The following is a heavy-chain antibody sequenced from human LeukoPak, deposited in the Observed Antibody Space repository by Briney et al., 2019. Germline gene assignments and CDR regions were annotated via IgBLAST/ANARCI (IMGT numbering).Heavy chain of an antibody. CDR3: AKDLAPNLWFGELSDY. CDR2: IRYDGSNK. Sequence: GGSLRLSCAASGLTLSSYGMHWVRQAPGKGLEWVAFIRYDGSNKYYADSVKGRFTISSDNSKNTLYLQMNSLRAEDTAVYYCAKDLAPNLWFGELSDYWGQGTLVTVSS. V-gene: IGHV3-30*02. D-gene: IGHD3-10*01. J-gene: IGHJ4*02. CDR1: GLTLSSYG.